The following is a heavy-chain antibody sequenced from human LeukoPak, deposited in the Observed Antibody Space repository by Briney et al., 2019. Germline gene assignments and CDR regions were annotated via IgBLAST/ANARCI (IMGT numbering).Heavy chain of an antibody. CDR1: GFTFSSYS. V-gene: IGHV3-48*01. D-gene: IGHD3-22*01. CDR3: ARDGGDSSGYWFDY. CDR2: ISSSSSTI. J-gene: IGHJ4*02. Sequence: GGSLRLSCAASGFTFSSYSMNWVSQAPGKGLEWVSYISSSSSTIYYSDSVKGRFTISRDNAKNSLYLQMNSLRAEDTAVYYCARDGGDSSGYWFDYWGQGTLVTVSS.